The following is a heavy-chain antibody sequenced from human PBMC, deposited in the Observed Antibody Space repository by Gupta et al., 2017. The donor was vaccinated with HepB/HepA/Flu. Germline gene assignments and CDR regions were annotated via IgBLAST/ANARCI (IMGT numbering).Heavy chain of an antibody. J-gene: IGHJ4*02. CDR3: TRSSHPRHQVDS. CDR1: GGSITSSSYY. V-gene: IGHV4-39*01. CDR2: IDYSGNT. D-gene: IGHD2-2*01. Sequence: QVQLQESGPGLVQPSETLSLTCSVSGGSITSSSYYFDWIRRPPGKGLEWIGTIDYSGNTYYSPSLKSRVTISVDTAKNQVSLMMRSMSAADTAVFYCTRSSHPRHQVDSWGQGTLVTVSS.